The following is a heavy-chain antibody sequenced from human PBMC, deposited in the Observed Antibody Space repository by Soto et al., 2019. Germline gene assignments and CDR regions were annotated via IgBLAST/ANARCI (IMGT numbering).Heavy chain of an antibody. CDR1: GGSISSYY. CDR3: ARSITVTTNDYYYYYYMDV. J-gene: IGHJ6*03. CDR2: IYYSGST. D-gene: IGHD4-4*01. V-gene: IGHV4-59*01. Sequence: PSETLSLTCTVSGGSISSYYWSWIQQPPGKGLEWIGYIYYSGSTNYNPSLKSRVTISVDTSKNQFSLKLSSVTAADTAVYYCARSITVTTNDYYYYYYMDVWGKGTTVTVS.